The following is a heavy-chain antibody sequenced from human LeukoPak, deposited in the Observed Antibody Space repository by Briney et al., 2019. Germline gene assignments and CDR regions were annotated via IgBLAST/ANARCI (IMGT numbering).Heavy chain of an antibody. CDR3: ARHTGSSGWYTDAFDI. J-gene: IGHJ3*02. CDR1: GGSISSSSYY. CDR2: IYYSGST. Sequence: SETLSLTCTVSGGSISSSSYYWGWIRQPPGKGLEWIGYIYYSGSTNYNPSLKSRVTISVDTSKNQFSLKLSSVTAADTAVYYCARHTGSSGWYTDAFDIWGQGTMVTVSS. V-gene: IGHV4-61*05. D-gene: IGHD6-19*01.